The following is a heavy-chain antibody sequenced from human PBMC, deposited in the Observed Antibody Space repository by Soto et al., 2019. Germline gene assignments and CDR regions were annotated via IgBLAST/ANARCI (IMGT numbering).Heavy chain of an antibody. J-gene: IGHJ1*01. D-gene: IGHD3-22*01. CDR1: GGTFSSYA. CDR3: ARDPTSYYYDSSGYYYAEYFQH. Sequence: QVQLVQSGAEVKKPGSSVKVSCKASGGTFSSYAISWVRQAPGQGLEWMGGIIPIFGTANYAQKFQGRVTITADESTSTAYMELSSLRSEDTALYYCARDPTSYYYDSSGYYYAEYFQHWGQGTLVTVSS. CDR2: IIPIFGTA. V-gene: IGHV1-69*01.